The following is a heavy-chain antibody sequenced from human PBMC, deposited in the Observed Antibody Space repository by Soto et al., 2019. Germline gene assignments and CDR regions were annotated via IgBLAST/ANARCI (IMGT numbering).Heavy chain of an antibody. CDR2: ISGSGGST. Sequence: GGSLRLSCAASGFTFSSYAMSWVRQAPGKGLEWVSAISGSGGSTYYADSVKGRFTISRDNSKNTLYLQMNSLRAEDTAVYYCAKEGKTIFGVVIMSNNWFDPWGQGTLVTVSS. J-gene: IGHJ5*02. D-gene: IGHD3-3*01. CDR3: AKEGKTIFGVVIMSNNWFDP. V-gene: IGHV3-23*01. CDR1: GFTFSSYA.